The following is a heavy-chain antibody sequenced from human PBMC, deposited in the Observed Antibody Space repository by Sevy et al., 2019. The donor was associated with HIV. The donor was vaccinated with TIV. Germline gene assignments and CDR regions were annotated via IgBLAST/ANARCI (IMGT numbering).Heavy chain of an antibody. CDR1: GVIFSNYW. D-gene: IGHD2-2*01. J-gene: IGHJ6*02. Sequence: GGSLRLSCAASGVIFSNYWMSWVRQAPGKGLEWVANIKQDGSEKYYVDSVKGRFTISRDNAKNSLYLQTNSLRAEDTVVYYCVRAGGDTVVVTTAIGILVMDVWGQGTTVTVSS. CDR3: VRAGGDTVVVTTAIGILVMDV. V-gene: IGHV3-7*03. CDR2: IKQDGSEK.